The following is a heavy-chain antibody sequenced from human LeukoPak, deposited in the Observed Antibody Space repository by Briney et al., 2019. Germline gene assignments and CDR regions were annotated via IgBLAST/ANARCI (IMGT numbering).Heavy chain of an antibody. CDR3: ARQITMIVVDY. CDR1: GGSISSSSYY. Sequence: PSETLSLTCTVSGGSISSSSYYWGWIHQPPGKGLEWIGRIYYSGSTYYNPSLKSRVTISVDTSKNQFSLKLSSVTAADTAVYYCARQITMIVVDYWGQGTLVTVSS. CDR2: IYYSGST. J-gene: IGHJ4*02. D-gene: IGHD3-22*01. V-gene: IGHV4-39*01.